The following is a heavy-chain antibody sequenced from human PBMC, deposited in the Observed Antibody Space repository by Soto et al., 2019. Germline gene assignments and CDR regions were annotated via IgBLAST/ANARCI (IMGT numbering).Heavy chain of an antibody. CDR2: INAGNGNT. Sequence: QVQLVQSGAEEKKPGASVKVSCKASGYTFTSYAMHWVRQAPGQRLEWRGWINAGNGNTKYSQKFQGRVTITRDTSASTAYMVLSSLRSEDTAVYYCARSIVVVTALDYWGQGTLVTVSS. CDR3: ARSIVVVTALDY. D-gene: IGHD2-21*02. CDR1: GYTFTSYA. J-gene: IGHJ4*02. V-gene: IGHV1-3*05.